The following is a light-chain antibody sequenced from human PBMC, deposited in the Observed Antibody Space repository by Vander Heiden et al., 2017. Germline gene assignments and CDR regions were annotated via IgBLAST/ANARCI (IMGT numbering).Light chain of an antibody. CDR3: LQVNSYPLT. CDR1: QGLSGA. CDR2: HAS. J-gene: IGKJ4*01. V-gene: IGKV1-13*02. Sequence: AIQLTQSPSSLSASVGDRVSITCRASQGLSGALAWYQQKPGKAPKLLIFHASSLESGVPSRFSGSGSGTDFTLIISSLQPEDFATYYCLQVNSYPLTFGGGTKVEIK.